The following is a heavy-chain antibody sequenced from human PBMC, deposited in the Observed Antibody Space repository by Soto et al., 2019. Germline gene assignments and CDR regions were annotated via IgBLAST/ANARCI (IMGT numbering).Heavy chain of an antibody. V-gene: IGHV4-59*01. D-gene: IGHD4-17*01. J-gene: IGHJ4*02. Sequence: PSETLSLTCTVSGGSISGYYWSWIRQPPGKGLEWIGYIYYSGSTNYNPSLKSRVTISGDTSKNQFSLKLSSVTAADTAIYYCARDGEVTTTIDYWGQGTLVTVSS. CDR3: ARDGEVTTTIDY. CDR1: GGSISGYY. CDR2: IYYSGST.